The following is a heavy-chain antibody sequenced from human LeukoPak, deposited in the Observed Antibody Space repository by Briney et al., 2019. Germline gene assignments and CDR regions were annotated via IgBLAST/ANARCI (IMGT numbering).Heavy chain of an antibody. V-gene: IGHV3-66*01. J-gene: IGHJ4*02. CDR1: GFTVSSNY. Sequence: GGSLRLSCAPSGFTVSSNYMNWVRQAPGKGLEWVSVIYSGGSTYYADSVKGRFTISRDNSKNTLFLQMNSLRAEDTAVYYCAKDGGGWLQLSFDYWGQGTLVTVSS. CDR2: IYSGGST. CDR3: AKDGGGWLQLSFDY. D-gene: IGHD5-24*01.